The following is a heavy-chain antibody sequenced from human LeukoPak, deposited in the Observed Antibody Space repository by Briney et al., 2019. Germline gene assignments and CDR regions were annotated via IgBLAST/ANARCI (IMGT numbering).Heavy chain of an antibody. CDR2: IKTNANNYAT. J-gene: IGHJ3*02. CDR3: ARLGETDVISVAFDI. CDR1: GFTFSGSA. V-gene: IGHV3-73*01. Sequence: GGSLRLSCAASGFTFSGSAMQWVRQACGKGVEWVGRIKTNANNYATGYIASVKGRFTISRDDSYNTAYLQMNSLKTEDTAVYYCARLGETDVISVAFDIWGQGTMVTVSS. D-gene: IGHD3-10*01.